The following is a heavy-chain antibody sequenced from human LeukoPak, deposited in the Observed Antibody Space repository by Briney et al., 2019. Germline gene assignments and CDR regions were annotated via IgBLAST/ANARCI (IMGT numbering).Heavy chain of an antibody. CDR1: GYTLTSYG. D-gene: IGHD3-3*01. Sequence: ASVKVSCKASGYTLTSYGISWVRQAPGQGLEWMGWISAYNGNTNYAQKLQGRVTMTTDTSTSTAYMELRSLRADDTAVYYCARCRRDYDFWSGYLTFDYWGQGTLVTVSS. J-gene: IGHJ4*02. CDR2: ISAYNGNT. CDR3: ARCRRDYDFWSGYLTFDY. V-gene: IGHV1-18*01.